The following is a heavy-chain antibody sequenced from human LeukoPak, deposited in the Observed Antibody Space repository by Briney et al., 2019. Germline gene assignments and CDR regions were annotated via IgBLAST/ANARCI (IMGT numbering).Heavy chain of an antibody. CDR1: GFTFSTYA. Sequence: GGSLRLSCVASGFTFSTYAMSWLRQAPGKGLEWVSSISGSGGSTYYADSVEGRFTISRDNSKNTLYLQMNSLRAEDTAIHYCAKRAHYDFWGGPFDPWGKGTLVTVSS. V-gene: IGHV3-23*01. CDR2: ISGSGGST. J-gene: IGHJ5*02. CDR3: AKRAHYDFWGGPFDP. D-gene: IGHD3-3*01.